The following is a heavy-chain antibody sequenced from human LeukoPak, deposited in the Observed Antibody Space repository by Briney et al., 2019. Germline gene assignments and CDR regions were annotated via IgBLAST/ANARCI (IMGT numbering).Heavy chain of an antibody. CDR1: GYTFSNYG. Sequence: GASVKVSCEASGYTFSNYGISWVRQAPGQGLEWMGWTSGYSGSTDYVQKLQGRVTMTRDTSTSTAYLELRSLRSDDTAVYYCARIAHRYYYYYMDVWGKGTTVTVSS. J-gene: IGHJ6*03. V-gene: IGHV1-18*01. CDR3: ARIAHRYYYYYMDV. D-gene: IGHD2-21*01. CDR2: TSGYSGST.